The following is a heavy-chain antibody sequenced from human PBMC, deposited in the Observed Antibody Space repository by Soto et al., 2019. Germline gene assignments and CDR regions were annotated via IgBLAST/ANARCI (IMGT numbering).Heavy chain of an antibody. Sequence: SETLSLTCTVSGGSISSSSYYWGWIRQPPGKGLEWIGTIYYSGSTYYNPSLKSRVTISVDTSKNQFSLKLSSVTAADTAVYYCARLLDGLHFDDWGQGTLVTVSS. V-gene: IGHV4-39*01. CDR2: IYYSGST. CDR1: GGSISSSSYY. CDR3: ARLLDGLHFDD. J-gene: IGHJ4*02. D-gene: IGHD3-9*01.